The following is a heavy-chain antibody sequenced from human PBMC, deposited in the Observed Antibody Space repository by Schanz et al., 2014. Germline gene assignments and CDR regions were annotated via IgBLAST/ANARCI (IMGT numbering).Heavy chain of an antibody. CDR1: GFAVDNYY. CDR3: ARDGYSVVVISPTESFDN. D-gene: IGHD2-21*01. Sequence: VQLLESGGGLVQPGGSLRLSCAASGFAVDNYYMSCVRQAPGRGLEWVAIIFAEGRTYYADSVKGRFTISRDNAKNSLYVQMNSLRARDTAVYDCARDGYSVVVISPTESFDNWGQGTMVTV. CDR2: IFAEGRT. J-gene: IGHJ3*02. V-gene: IGHV3-66*01.